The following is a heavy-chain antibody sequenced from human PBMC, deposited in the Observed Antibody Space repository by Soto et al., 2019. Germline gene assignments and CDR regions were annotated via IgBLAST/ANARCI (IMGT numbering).Heavy chain of an antibody. CDR2: IDRDGTET. J-gene: IGHJ4*02. CDR1: GFTFSAYW. Sequence: GGSLRLSCAASGFTFSAYWMTWVRLTPGKGLEWVANIDRDGTETHYVDSVKGRFTISRDNSEDTLYLQMNSLRAEDTAVYYCARDRHYVWGQGTLVTVSS. V-gene: IGHV3-7*01. CDR3: ARDRHYV. D-gene: IGHD3-10*02.